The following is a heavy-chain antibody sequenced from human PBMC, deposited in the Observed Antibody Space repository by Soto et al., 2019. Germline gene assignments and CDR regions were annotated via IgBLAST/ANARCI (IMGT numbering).Heavy chain of an antibody. CDR3: AKGPFRPSAMDV. J-gene: IGHJ6*02. CDR1: GDNFKKNV. Sequence: AAVQVSCKTSGDNFKKNVFKWVRQAPGQGLEWMGGTIPALGKTHYIEKFQGRVTITVDDATRTVYMEVRDLTSEDTAIYYGAKGPFRPSAMDVWGQGTTVTVSS. CDR2: TIPALGKT. V-gene: IGHV1-69*10. D-gene: IGHD3-10*01.